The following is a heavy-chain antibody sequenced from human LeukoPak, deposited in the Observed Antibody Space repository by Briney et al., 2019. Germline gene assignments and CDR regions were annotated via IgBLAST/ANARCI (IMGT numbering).Heavy chain of an antibody. CDR3: ASSPLYSSGWYGSA. Sequence: SETLSLTCTVSGGSISSYYWSWIRQPPGKGLEWIGYIYYSGSTNYNPSLKSRVTISVDTSKNQFSLKLSSVTAADTAVYYCASSPLYSSGWYGSAWGQGTLVTVSS. V-gene: IGHV4-59*01. CDR1: GGSISSYY. J-gene: IGHJ5*02. D-gene: IGHD6-19*01. CDR2: IYYSGST.